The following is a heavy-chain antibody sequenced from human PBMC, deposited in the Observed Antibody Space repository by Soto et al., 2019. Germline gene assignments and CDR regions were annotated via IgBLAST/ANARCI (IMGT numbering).Heavy chain of an antibody. Sequence: QDQLVQSGVEVKKPGASVKVSCKASGYSFTNYGITWVRQAPGQGFEWMGWISAYNGNTNYAQKFQGRETLTTDASTSTAYLELRSLRSDDTAVYYCARDRGVAPPVAGNTHYYYYMDVWGKGTTVTVSS. CDR2: ISAYNGNT. J-gene: IGHJ6*03. CDR1: GYSFTNYG. D-gene: IGHD6-19*01. CDR3: ARDRGVAPPVAGNTHYYYYMDV. V-gene: IGHV1-18*01.